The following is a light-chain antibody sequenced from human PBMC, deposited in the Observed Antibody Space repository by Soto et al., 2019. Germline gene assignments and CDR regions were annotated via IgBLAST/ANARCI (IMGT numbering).Light chain of an antibody. CDR3: QQCGSSST. CDR1: QSVSSNY. Sequence: EIVLTQSPATLSLSPGERATLSCRASQSVSSNYLAWYQQKLGQAPRLLIYDASRRATGIPDRFSGSGSGTDFTLTISRLEPEDFAVYYCQQCGSSSTFGQGTRLEI. J-gene: IGKJ5*01. CDR2: DAS. V-gene: IGKV3D-20*02.